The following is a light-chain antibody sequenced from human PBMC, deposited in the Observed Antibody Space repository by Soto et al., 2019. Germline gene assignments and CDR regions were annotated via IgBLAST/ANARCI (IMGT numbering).Light chain of an antibody. CDR1: QSVLYSSNNKNY. CDR3: QQYYTTPVT. V-gene: IGKV4-1*01. Sequence: DIVMTQSPDSLAVSLGERATINCRSSQSVLYSSNNKNYVAWYQQKAGQPPKLLIYWASHRDSGVPDRFSGSGSGTDFTLPISSLQAEDVAVYYCQQYYTTPVTFGPGTKVDLK. CDR2: WAS. J-gene: IGKJ3*01.